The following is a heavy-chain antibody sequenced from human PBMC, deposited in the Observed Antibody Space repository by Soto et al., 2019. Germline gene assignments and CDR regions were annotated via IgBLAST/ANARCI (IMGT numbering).Heavy chain of an antibody. D-gene: IGHD6-13*01. Sequence: ESGGGLVQPGESLRLSCAASGFTFNNYWMSWVRQAPGKGLEWVANIKEDGSVKYYVDFVKGRFTISRDNAKSSVYLQMNSLRVEDTAVYYCVRAIGAAGAYWGQGTLVTVSS. J-gene: IGHJ4*02. CDR3: VRAIGAAGAY. V-gene: IGHV3-7*05. CDR1: GFTFNNYW. CDR2: IKEDGSVK.